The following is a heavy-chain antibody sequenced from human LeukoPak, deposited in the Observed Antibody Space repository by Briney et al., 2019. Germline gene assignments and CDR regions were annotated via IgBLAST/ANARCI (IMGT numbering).Heavy chain of an antibody. Sequence: LETLSLTCAVYGGSFSGYYWSWIRQPPGKGLEWIGEINHSGSTSYNPSLKSRVTISVDTSKNQFSLKLSSVTAADTAVYYCARGGMVRGVIHDYWGQGTLVTVSS. CDR1: GGSFSGYY. CDR3: ARGGMVRGVIHDY. CDR2: INHSGST. J-gene: IGHJ4*02. D-gene: IGHD3-10*01. V-gene: IGHV4-34*01.